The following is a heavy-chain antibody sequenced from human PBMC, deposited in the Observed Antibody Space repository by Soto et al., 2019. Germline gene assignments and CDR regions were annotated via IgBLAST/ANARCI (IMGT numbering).Heavy chain of an antibody. J-gene: IGHJ6*02. CDR3: ARSADVLRYFDWLSTYYYGMDV. CDR1: GYTFTNYG. Sequence: GASVKVSCKASGYTFTNYGFTWVRQAPGQGLEWMGWISPNSGGTNYAQKFQGWVTMTRDTAISTAYMELSRLRSDDTAVYYCARSADVLRYFDWLSTYYYGMDVWGQGTTVTVSS. CDR2: ISPNSGGT. V-gene: IGHV1-2*04. D-gene: IGHD3-9*01.